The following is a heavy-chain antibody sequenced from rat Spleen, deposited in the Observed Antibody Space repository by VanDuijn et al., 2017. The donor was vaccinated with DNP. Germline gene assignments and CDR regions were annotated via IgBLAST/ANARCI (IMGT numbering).Heavy chain of an antibody. J-gene: IGHJ2*01. Sequence: QVQLRESGPGLMQPSQTLSLTCTVSGFSLTTNAVHWVRQPPGKGLEWVGVIWSGGSTDYNSALKSRLSISRDTSKSQVFLKMNSLQTEDTAIYFCTRLAWDWGQGVMVAVSS. CDR1: GFSLTTNA. CDR2: IWSGGST. D-gene: IGHD5-1*01. V-gene: IGHV2-1*01. CDR3: TRLAWD.